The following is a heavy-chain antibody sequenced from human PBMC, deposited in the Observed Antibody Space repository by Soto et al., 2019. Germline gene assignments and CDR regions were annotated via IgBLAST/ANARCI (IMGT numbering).Heavy chain of an antibody. J-gene: IGHJ4*02. Sequence: ASVKVSCKASGYTFTGYDITWVRQATGQGLEWMGWMNPNSGHTGYAQKFQGRVTMTRNTSISTAYMELSSMRSEDTAVYYCARLQVGATGCYWGQGTLVTVSS. D-gene: IGHD1-26*01. V-gene: IGHV1-8*01. CDR1: GYTFTGYD. CDR2: MNPNSGHT. CDR3: ARLQVGATGCY.